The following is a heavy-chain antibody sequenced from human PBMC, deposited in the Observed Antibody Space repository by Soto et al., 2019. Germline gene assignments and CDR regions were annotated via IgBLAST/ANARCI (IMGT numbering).Heavy chain of an antibody. D-gene: IGHD4-17*01. CDR3: ARSYYGDYVWFDP. CDR2: IYYSGST. V-gene: IGHV4-59*01. J-gene: IGHJ5*02. CDR1: GGSIISYY. Sequence: PSETLSLTCTVSGGSIISYYCSWIRHPPVKGLEWIGYIYYSGSTNYNPSLKSRVTISVDTSKNQFSLKLSSVTAADTAVYYCARSYYGDYVWFDPWGQGTLVTVSS.